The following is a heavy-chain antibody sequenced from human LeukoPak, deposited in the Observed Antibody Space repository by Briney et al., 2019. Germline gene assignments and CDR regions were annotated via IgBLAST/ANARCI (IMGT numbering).Heavy chain of an antibody. J-gene: IGHJ4*02. CDR1: GFTFSDYA. CDR3: ARSVPDYTRFDY. D-gene: IGHD4-11*01. V-gene: IGHV3-23*05. Sequence: PGGSLRLSCVASGFTFSDYAMNWVRQAPGKGLEWVSTFKTKYNQVYYAESVRGRFTISTDNSNNTVYLQMNSLRAEDTAPYYCARSVPDYTRFDYWGQGALVTVSS. CDR2: FKTKYNQV.